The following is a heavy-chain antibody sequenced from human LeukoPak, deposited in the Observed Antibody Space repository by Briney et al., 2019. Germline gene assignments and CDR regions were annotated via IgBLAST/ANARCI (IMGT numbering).Heavy chain of an antibody. V-gene: IGHV1-3*03. CDR1: GYTFTGYY. Sequence: ASVKVSCKASGYTFTGYYMHWVRQAPGQGLEWMGWINAGNGNTKYSQVFQGRVTITRDTSASTAYMELSSLRSEDMAVYYCARGLTVTTLFDYWGQGTLVTVSS. J-gene: IGHJ4*02. CDR3: ARGLTVTTLFDY. D-gene: IGHD4-17*01. CDR2: INAGNGNT.